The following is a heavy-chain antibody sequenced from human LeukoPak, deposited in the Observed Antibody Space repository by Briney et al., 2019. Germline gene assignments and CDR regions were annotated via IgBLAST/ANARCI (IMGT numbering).Heavy chain of an antibody. CDR1: GFTFNSYN. J-gene: IGHJ4*02. CDR3: VRNAYGHSPGGY. CDR2: ISSDGSTK. D-gene: IGHD3-10*01. Sequence: GGSLRLSCAGSGFTFNSYNMHWVRQAPGKGLEWVAAISSDGSTKYYADSVKGRLTISRDNSKNTLYLQMNSLGPEDTAVYYCVRNAYGHSPGGYWGQGTLVTVSS. V-gene: IGHV3-30-3*01.